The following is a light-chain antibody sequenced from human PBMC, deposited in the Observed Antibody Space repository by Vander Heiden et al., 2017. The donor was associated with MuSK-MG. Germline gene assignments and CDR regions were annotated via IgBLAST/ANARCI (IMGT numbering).Light chain of an antibody. J-gene: IGKJ5*01. CDR2: DGS. V-gene: IGKV3-11*01. CDR1: QCVGTF. CDR3: RQRNNGPPLT. Sequence: IVLTQSPATLSLSPGERATLSCRASQCVGTFLAWYQQKPGQAPRLLINDGSNRATGIPARFSGSGSGTDFTLTISSLEPEDVGVYYCRQRNNGPPLTFGQGTRLEMK.